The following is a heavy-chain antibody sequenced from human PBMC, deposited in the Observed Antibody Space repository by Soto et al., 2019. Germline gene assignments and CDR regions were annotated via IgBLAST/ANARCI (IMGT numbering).Heavy chain of an antibody. CDR2: ISGSGST. D-gene: IGHD5-18*01. CDR1: GVSISSGTYY. CDR3: ARDQGYTYVYSFDL. Sequence: QVQLQESDPGLVKPSQALALTCTVSGVSISSGTYYWSWIRQHPGKGLEWIGYISGSGSTYYSPSLKSRVLMSLDTSENQFSLRLTSVTAADTAVYYCARDQGYTYVYSFDLWGQGALVTVSS. J-gene: IGHJ4*02. V-gene: IGHV4-31*03.